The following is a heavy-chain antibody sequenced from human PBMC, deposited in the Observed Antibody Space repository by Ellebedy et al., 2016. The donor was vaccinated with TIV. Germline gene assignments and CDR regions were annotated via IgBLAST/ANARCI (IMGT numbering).Heavy chain of an antibody. V-gene: IGHV3-23*01. Sequence: LSLTCXASGFTFRNYAMSWVRQAPGKGLEWVSAITGIGTSTYYADSVKGRFTISRDNSKNTLSLQMNSLRADDTAIYYCAKPMGPGGRFDAFDIWGQGTLVTVSS. CDR3: AKPMGPGGRFDAFDI. D-gene: IGHD3-16*01. CDR1: GFTFRNYA. J-gene: IGHJ3*02. CDR2: ITGIGTST.